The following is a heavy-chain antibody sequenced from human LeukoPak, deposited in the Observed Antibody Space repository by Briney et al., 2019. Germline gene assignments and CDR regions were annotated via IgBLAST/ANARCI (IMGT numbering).Heavy chain of an antibody. CDR2: IYTSGIT. CDR3: VGYYVGKFDY. Sequence: GGSLRLSCAASGFVVSDHYMSWVRQAPGQGLEWVSLIYTSGITKYTDSVKGRFTISRDNAKNTLYLQMNTLSAEDTAVYYCVGYYVGKFDYWGQGTLVTVSS. CDR1: GFVVSDHY. J-gene: IGHJ4*02. V-gene: IGHV3-66*02. D-gene: IGHD4-23*01.